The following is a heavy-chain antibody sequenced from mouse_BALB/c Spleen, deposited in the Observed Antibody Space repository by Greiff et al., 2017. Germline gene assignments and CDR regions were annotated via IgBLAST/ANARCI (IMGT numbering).Heavy chain of an antibody. J-gene: IGHJ4*01. V-gene: IGHV5-9-4*01. CDR2: ISSGGSYT. D-gene: IGHD5-1*01. CDR3: ARLPGAMDY. CDR1: GFTFSSYA. Sequence: EVKVVESGGGLVKPGGSLKLSCAASGFTFSSYAMSWVRQSPEKRLEWVAEISSGGSYTYYPDTVTGRFTISRDNPKNTLYLEMSSLRSEDTAMYYCARLPGAMDYWGQGTSVTVSS.